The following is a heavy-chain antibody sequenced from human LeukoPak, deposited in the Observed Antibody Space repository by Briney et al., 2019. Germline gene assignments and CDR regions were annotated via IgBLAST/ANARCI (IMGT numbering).Heavy chain of an antibody. CDR2: ISTSSIYI. J-gene: IGHJ4*02. D-gene: IGHD1-26*01. CDR1: GFTFSNYN. V-gene: IGHV3-21*01. Sequence: GGSLRLSCAASGFTFSNYNMNWVRQAPGKGLEWVSSISTSSIYIYYADSVKGRFTISRDNAKKSLYVEMNSLRVEDTAVYYCARGGTYYGSIDYWGQGTLVIVSS. CDR3: ARGGTYYGSIDY.